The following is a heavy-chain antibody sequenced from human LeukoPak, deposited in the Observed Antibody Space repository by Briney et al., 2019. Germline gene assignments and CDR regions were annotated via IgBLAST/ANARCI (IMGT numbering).Heavy chain of an antibody. V-gene: IGHV4-4*09. CDR1: GGSFNS. J-gene: IGHJ5*02. D-gene: IGHD3-10*01. CDR3: ARRGTWFDP. CDR2: IYNSGST. Sequence: SETLSLTCTVSGGSFNSFLQPPGKGLEWIGYIYNSGSTHYSPSLQSRVTISLDTSKNQFSLKLMSVTAADTAVYYCARRGTWFDPWGQGTLVTVSS.